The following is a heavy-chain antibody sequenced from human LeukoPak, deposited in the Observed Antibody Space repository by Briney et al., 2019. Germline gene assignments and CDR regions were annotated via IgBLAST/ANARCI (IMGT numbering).Heavy chain of an antibody. D-gene: IGHD6-13*01. CDR3: AKPGIAAAGQVY. Sequence: GGSLRLSCVVSGITFDEYAMHWVRQAPGKGLEWVAGINWDSGAKGLADSVEGRFTISRDNAKNSLYLEMNSLRVEDMAFYYCAKPGIAAAGQVYWGQGTLVTVSS. CDR1: GITFDEYA. V-gene: IGHV3-9*03. J-gene: IGHJ4*02. CDR2: INWDSGAK.